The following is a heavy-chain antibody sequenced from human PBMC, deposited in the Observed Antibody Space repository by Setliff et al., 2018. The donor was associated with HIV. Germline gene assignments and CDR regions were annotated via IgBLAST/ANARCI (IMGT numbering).Heavy chain of an antibody. CDR2: IYYSGST. Sequence: SETLSLTCTVSGASISSFYWSWIRQPPGKGLDWIGYIYYSGSTNYNPSLKSRVTMSVDTSKNRFSLKLNSVTAADTAVYYCARLNQQWLVRDSGSNWFDPWGQGILVNVS. J-gene: IGHJ5*02. V-gene: IGHV4-59*08. CDR3: ARLNQQWLVRDSGSNWFDP. D-gene: IGHD6-19*01. CDR1: GASISSFY.